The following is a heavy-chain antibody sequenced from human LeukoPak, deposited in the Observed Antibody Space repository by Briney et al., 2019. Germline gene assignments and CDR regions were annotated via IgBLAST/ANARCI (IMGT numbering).Heavy chain of an antibody. J-gene: IGHJ4*02. CDR1: GFTFSSYW. CDR3: ARGCAVTGVH. D-gene: IGHD1-14*01. V-gene: IGHV3-74*01. Sequence: GGSLRLSCADSGFTFSSYWMHWVRQAPGKGLVWISRINSDGSTTNYADSVKGRFTISRDNAKNTLYLQMNSLRAEDTAMYYCARGCAVTGVHWGQGTLVSVSS. CDR2: INSDGSTT.